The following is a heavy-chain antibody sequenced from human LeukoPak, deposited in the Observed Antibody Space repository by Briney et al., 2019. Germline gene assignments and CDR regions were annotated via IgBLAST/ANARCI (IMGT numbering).Heavy chain of an antibody. V-gene: IGHV4-4*07. CDR2: IYSSGNS. Sequence: SETLSLTCTVSGGSISSHYYWNWFRQPAGKGLEWIGRIYSSGNSYYNASLQSRVTMSVDTSKNQFSLRLSSVTAADTAVYYCASFFRLPYYFDYWGQGTLVTVSS. D-gene: IGHD4-11*01. CDR1: GGSISSHYY. CDR3: ASFFRLPYYFDY. J-gene: IGHJ4*02.